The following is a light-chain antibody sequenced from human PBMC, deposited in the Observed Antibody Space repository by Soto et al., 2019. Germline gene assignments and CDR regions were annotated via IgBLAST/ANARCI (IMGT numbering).Light chain of an antibody. V-gene: IGKV3-20*01. CDR3: QQYGNSPRYS. CDR1: QSVSSNY. Sequence: EIVLTQSPGTLSLSPGERATLSCRASQSVSSNYLAWYQQKPGQAPRLLIHGTSSRATGIPDRFSGSGSGTDFTLTISRLEPEDFAVYYCQQYGNSPRYSFGQGTKLEIK. J-gene: IGKJ2*03. CDR2: GTS.